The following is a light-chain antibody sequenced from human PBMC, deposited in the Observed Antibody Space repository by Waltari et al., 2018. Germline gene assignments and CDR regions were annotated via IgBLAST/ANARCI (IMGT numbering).Light chain of an antibody. CDR1: SSDVGGYNY. V-gene: IGLV2-14*01. CDR2: EVT. Sequence: QSALTQPASVSGSPGQSITVSCTGTSSDVGGYNYVSWYQLHPGNAPKLIICEVTNRPSGISNRFAGSKSGNTASLTISGLQTEDEADYYCSSYTTTSTYVFGSGTKVTVL. J-gene: IGLJ1*01. CDR3: SSYTTTSTYV.